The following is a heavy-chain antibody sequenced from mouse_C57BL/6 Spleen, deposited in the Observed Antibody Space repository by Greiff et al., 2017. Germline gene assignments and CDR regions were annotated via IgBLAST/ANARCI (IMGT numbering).Heavy chain of an antibody. J-gene: IGHJ2*01. D-gene: IGHD1-1*01. CDR1: GYTFTSYW. Sequence: QVQLQQPGAELVRPGASVKLSCKASGYTFTSYWMHWVKQRPRQGLEWIGNIDPSDSDTHYNQKFKDKATLTVDKSSSTAYMQLSSLTSEDSAVYYCARGGYYYYFGYWGKGPTVTVAA. CDR3: ARGGYYYYFGY. CDR2: IDPSDSDT. V-gene: IGHV1-52*01.